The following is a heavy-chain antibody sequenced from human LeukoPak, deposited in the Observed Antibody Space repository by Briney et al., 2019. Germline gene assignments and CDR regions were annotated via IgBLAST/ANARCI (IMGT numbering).Heavy chain of an antibody. D-gene: IGHD1-1*01. CDR3: ATRPGYRAFDY. V-gene: IGHV3-23*01. Sequence: HPGGSLRLSCAASGFTFSSYGMHWVRQAPGKGLEWVSVISDSGGKTHYADSVKGRFTISRDNSKNTLYLQMNSLRLEDTAVYYCATRPGYRAFDYWGQGTLVTVSS. CDR2: ISDSGGKT. CDR1: GFTFSSYG. J-gene: IGHJ4*02.